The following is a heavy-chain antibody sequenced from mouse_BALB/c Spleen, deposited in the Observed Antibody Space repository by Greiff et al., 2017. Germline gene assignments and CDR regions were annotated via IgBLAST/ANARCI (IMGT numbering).Heavy chain of an antibody. J-gene: IGHJ4*01. D-gene: IGHD1-1*01. CDR3: ARRGYGSSYYAMDY. V-gene: IGHV5-12-2*01. CDR1: GFTFSSYT. Sequence: EVHLVESGGGLVQPGGSLKLSCAASGFTFSSYTMSWVRQTPEKRLEWVAYISNGGGSTYYPDTVKGRFTISRDNAKNTLYLQMSSLKSEDTAMYYCARRGYGSSYYAMDYWGQGTSVTVSS. CDR2: ISNGGGST.